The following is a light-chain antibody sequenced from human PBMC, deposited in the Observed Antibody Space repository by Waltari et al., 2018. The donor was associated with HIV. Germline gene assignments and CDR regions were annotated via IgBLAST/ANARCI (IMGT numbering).Light chain of an antibody. J-gene: IGLJ1*01. CDR2: DVS. Sequence: QSALTQPASVSGSPGQSITISCTGTSSDVGGYKYVSWYQQHPGKAPKLTIYDVSSRPSGVSNRFSGSKSGNTASLTISGLQAEDEADYYCSSYTSSSTYVFGTGTKVTVL. CDR1: SSDVGGYKY. V-gene: IGLV2-14*03. CDR3: SSYTSSSTYV.